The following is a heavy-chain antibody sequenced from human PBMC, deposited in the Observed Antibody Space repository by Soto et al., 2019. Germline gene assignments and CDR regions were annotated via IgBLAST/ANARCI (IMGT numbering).Heavy chain of an antibody. Sequence: QVQLQESGPGLVKPSETLSLTCTVSGGSVSSGSYYWSWIRQPPGKGLEWIGYIYYSGSTNYNPSLKSRFTISVDTSKHQFSLKLSSVTAADTAGYYCARGRIMITSWGQGTLVTVSS. J-gene: IGHJ4*02. CDR1: GGSVSSGSYY. D-gene: IGHD3-16*01. CDR3: ARGRIMITS. V-gene: IGHV4-61*01. CDR2: IYYSGST.